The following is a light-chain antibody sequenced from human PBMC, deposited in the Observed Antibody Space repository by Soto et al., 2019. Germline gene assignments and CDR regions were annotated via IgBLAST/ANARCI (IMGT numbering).Light chain of an antibody. J-gene: IGKJ4*01. CDR2: DAS. V-gene: IGKV1-33*01. Sequence: DIQMTQSPSSLSASVGDRVTITCQASQDIKNYLNWYQQKPGKAPNLLIYDASNLKTGAPSRFSGSGSGRHCTFTISSLQPEDIATYYCQHYDHLPPLSFGGGTKVEIK. CDR3: QHYDHLPPLS. CDR1: QDIKNY.